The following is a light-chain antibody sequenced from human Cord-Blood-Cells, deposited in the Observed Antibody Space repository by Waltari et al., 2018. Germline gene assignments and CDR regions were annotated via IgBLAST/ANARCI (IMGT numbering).Light chain of an antibody. CDR1: SSDVGSYNL. CDR3: CSYAGSSTWV. V-gene: IGLV2-23*02. CDR2: EVS. Sequence: QSALTQPASVSGSPGQSITISCTGNSSDVGSYNLVSWYQQHPGKAPKLMIYEVSKRPSGVSNRFSGSKSGNTASLTISRLQAEDEADYYCCSYAGSSTWVFGGGTKLTVL. J-gene: IGLJ3*02.